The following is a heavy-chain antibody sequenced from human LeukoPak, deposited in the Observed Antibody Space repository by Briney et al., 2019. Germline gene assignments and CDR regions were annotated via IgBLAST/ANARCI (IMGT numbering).Heavy chain of an antibody. V-gene: IGHV3-23*01. CDR1: GFTFSNYA. J-gene: IGHJ4*02. Sequence: GGSLRLSCAASGFTFSNYAMTWARQAPGKGLEWVSAITGSGGSTYYADSVKGRFTISRDNSKNTLYLQMNSLRAEDTAVYYCARDQDCSSTSCFPPAFDYWGQGTLVTVSS. D-gene: IGHD2-2*01. CDR2: ITGSGGST. CDR3: ARDQDCSSTSCFPPAFDY.